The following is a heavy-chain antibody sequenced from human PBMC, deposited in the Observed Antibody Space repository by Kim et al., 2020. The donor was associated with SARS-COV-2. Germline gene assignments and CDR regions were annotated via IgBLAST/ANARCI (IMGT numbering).Heavy chain of an antibody. CDR3: ARDIGYSYGIDY. D-gene: IGHD5-18*01. V-gene: IGHV3-30*07. Sequence: YLADPGEGRFNNSQKQSKNTLYLQMNSLRAEDTAVYYCARDIGYSYGIDYWGQGTLVTVSS. J-gene: IGHJ4*02.